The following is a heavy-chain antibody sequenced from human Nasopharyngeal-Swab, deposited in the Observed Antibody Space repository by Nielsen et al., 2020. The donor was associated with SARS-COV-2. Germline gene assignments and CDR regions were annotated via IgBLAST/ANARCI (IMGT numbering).Heavy chain of an antibody. V-gene: IGHV3-48*01. J-gene: IGHJ4*02. Sequence: GESLKISCAASGFTFSSYNMNWVRQAPGKGLEWVSYINTGSSSIYYADSVKGRFTISRDNSKNTLYLQMTSLRPEDTAVYYCVKERGGGGNGDYALDFWGQGTLVTVSS. CDR3: VKERGGGGNGDYALDF. CDR2: INTGSSSI. D-gene: IGHD4-17*01. CDR1: GFTFSSYN.